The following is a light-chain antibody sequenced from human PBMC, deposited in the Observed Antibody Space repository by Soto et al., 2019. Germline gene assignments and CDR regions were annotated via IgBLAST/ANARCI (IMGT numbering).Light chain of an antibody. V-gene: IGKV1-17*01. CDR2: AAS. CDR1: QAIRTA. J-gene: IGKJ1*01. Sequence: IQLTQSPSSLSASVGDTVTITCRASQAIRTALGWYQQKPGKAPKLLIYAASTLQGGVPSRFSGSGSGTEFTLTISSLQPDDFATYYYQHYNSYSEAFGQGTKV. CDR3: QHYNSYSEA.